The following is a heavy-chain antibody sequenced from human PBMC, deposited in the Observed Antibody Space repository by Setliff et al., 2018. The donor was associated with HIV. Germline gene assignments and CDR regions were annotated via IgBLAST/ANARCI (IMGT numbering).Heavy chain of an antibody. CDR1: GGSISSYY. V-gene: IGHV4-4*07. D-gene: IGHD3-3*01. J-gene: IGHJ4*02. Sequence: ETLSLTCTVSGGSISSYYWSWIRQPAGKGLEWIGRIYTSGSTNYNPSLKSRVTMSVDTSKNQFSLKLSSVSAADTAVYYCARDGFWSGYIDYWGQGTLVTVSS. CDR2: IYTSGST. CDR3: ARDGFWSGYIDY.